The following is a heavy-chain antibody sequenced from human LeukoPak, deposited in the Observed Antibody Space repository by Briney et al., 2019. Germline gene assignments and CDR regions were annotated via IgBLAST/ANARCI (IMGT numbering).Heavy chain of an antibody. CDR2: IYDSGTT. V-gene: IGHV3-53*01. D-gene: IGHD1-1*01. CDR1: GFTFSSNY. J-gene: IGHJ4*02. Sequence: GGSLRLSCATSGFTFSSNYMSWVRQAPGKGLEWVSVIYDSGTTYYADSVKGRFLIFRDTSKNTVDLQMNSLRVEDTAVYYCARALTTLTYEGYWGQGTLVTVSS. CDR3: ARALTTLTYEGY.